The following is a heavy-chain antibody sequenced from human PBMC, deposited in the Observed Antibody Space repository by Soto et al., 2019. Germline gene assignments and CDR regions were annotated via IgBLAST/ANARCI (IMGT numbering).Heavy chain of an antibody. J-gene: IGHJ6*02. V-gene: IGHV3-48*03. CDR3: AGLSVKGGVDV. Sequence: EVRLEESGGGFVQPGGALRLSCVFSGLTSSGIELNWVRQAAGKGLEWLSYISASGDTVDYIDSVRGRFTISRDNDKQSLFLQMSALRVEDTAVYYCAGLSVKGGVDVWGQGTTVTVSS. CDR2: ISASGDTV. CDR1: GLTSSGIE.